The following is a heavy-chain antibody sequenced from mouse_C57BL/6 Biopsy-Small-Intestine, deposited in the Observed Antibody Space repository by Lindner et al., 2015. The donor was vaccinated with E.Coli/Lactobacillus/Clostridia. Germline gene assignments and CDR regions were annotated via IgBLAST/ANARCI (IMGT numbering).Heavy chain of an antibody. J-gene: IGHJ2*01. V-gene: IGHV1-54*01. D-gene: IGHD2-5*01. Sequence: VQLQESGAELVRPGTSVKVSCKASGYAFTNYLIEWVKQRPGQGLEWIGVINPGSGGTNYNEKFKGKATLTADKSSSTAYMQLSSLTSEDSAVYFCARGRDYYYSNFHFDYWGQGTTLTVSS. CDR1: GYAFTNYL. CDR2: INPGSGGT. CDR3: ARGRDYYYSNFHFDY.